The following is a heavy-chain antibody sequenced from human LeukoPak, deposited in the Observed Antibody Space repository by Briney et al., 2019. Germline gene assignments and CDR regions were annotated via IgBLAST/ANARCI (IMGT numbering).Heavy chain of an antibody. CDR2: ISYDGSNK. D-gene: IGHD3-22*01. CDR3: ARDCTMIVVAISDYFDY. J-gene: IGHJ4*02. Sequence: GGSLRLSCAASGFTFSSYAMHWVRQAPGKGLEWVAVISYDGSNKYYADSVKGRFTISRDNSKNTLYLQMNSLRAEDTAVYYCARDCTMIVVAISDYFDYWGQGTLVTVSS. CDR1: GFTFSSYA. V-gene: IGHV3-30-3*01.